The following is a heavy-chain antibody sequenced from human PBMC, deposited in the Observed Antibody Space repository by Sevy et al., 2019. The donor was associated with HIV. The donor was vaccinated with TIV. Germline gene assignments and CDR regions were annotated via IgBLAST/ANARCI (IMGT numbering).Heavy chain of an antibody. V-gene: IGHV3-23*01. CDR3: AKGEGAGWLFYFDY. CDR2: ISGSGGSK. Sequence: GGSLRLSCAASGFTFSSYAMSWVRQAPGKGLEWVSAISGSGGSKYYADSVKGRFTISRDNSKNTLYLQMNSLRAEDTAVYYCAKGEGAGWLFYFDYWGQGTLVTVSS. J-gene: IGHJ4*02. CDR1: GFTFSSYA. D-gene: IGHD3-22*01.